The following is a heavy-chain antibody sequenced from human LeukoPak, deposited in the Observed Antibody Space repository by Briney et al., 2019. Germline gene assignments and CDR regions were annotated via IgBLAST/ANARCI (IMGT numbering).Heavy chain of an antibody. V-gene: IGHV3-23*01. Sequence: PGGSLRLSCAASGFTFSSYAMNWVRQAPGKGLEWVSAISVSGGSTYYADSVKGRFTISRDNSKNTLYLQMNGLRAEDTAVYYCARGYFTRSFDYWGQGTLVTVSS. CDR2: ISVSGGST. CDR3: ARGYFTRSFDY. CDR1: GFTFSSYA. J-gene: IGHJ4*02. D-gene: IGHD2-15*01.